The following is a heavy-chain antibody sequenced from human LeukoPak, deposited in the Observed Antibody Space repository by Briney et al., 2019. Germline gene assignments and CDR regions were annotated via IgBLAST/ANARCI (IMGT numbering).Heavy chain of an antibody. CDR1: GFTFSTYS. J-gene: IGHJ4*02. CDR2: ITSSSSAK. Sequence: PGGSLRLSCVASGFTFSTYSMNWVRQAPGKGLEWVSYITSSSSAKYYADSVKGRFTISRDNAENSLYLQMNSLRAEDTAVYYCAKDLVAFDYWGQGTLVTVSS. V-gene: IGHV3-48*01. D-gene: IGHD5-12*01. CDR3: AKDLVAFDY.